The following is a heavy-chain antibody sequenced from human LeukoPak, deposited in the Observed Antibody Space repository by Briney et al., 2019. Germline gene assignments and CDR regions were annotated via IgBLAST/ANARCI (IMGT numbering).Heavy chain of an antibody. V-gene: IGHV1-2*02. Sequence: GASVKVSCKASGYTFTGYYLHWVRQAPGQGLEWMGWINPSSGGAKYAQNFQGRVIITTDTSISTAYMELSSLRSDDTAVYYCARRSPPTYYHFYYYMDVWGKGSTVTVSS. CDR1: GYTFTGYY. CDR2: INPSSGGA. D-gene: IGHD4-11*01. CDR3: ARRSPPTYYHFYYYMDV. J-gene: IGHJ6*03.